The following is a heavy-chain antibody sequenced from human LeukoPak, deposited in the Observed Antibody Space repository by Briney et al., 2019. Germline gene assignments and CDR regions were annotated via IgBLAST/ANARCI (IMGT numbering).Heavy chain of an antibody. CDR1: GFTFSSYA. D-gene: IGHD2-2*01. CDR3: AKLHIVVVPAAPSGY. V-gene: IGHV3-23*01. Sequence: GGSLRLSCAASGFTFSSYAMSWVRQAPGKGLEWVSAISGSGGSTYYAGSVKGRFTISRDNSKNTLYLQMNSLRAEDTAVYYCAKLHIVVVPAAPSGYWGQGTLVTVSS. J-gene: IGHJ4*02. CDR2: ISGSGGST.